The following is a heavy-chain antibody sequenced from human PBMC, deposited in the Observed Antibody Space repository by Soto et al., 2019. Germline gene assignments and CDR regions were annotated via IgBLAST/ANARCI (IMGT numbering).Heavy chain of an antibody. V-gene: IGHV4-30-4*01. CDR1: GGSISSGDYY. J-gene: IGHJ4*02. CDR2: IYYSGST. D-gene: IGHD3-22*01. CDR3: ARDGPNRHGSGYSSFDY. Sequence: SETLSLTCTVSGGSISSGDYYWSWIRQPPGKSLEWIGYIYYSGSTYYNPSLKSRVTISVDTSKNQFSLKLSSVTAADTAVYYCARDGPNRHGSGYSSFDYWGQGTLVTVSS.